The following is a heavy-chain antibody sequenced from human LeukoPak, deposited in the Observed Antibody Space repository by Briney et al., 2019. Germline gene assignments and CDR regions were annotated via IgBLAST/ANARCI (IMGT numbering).Heavy chain of an antibody. D-gene: IGHD6-19*01. J-gene: IGHJ4*02. CDR2: ISSSSSYI. Sequence: GGSLRLSCAASGFTFSSYSMNWVRQAPGKGLEWVSSISSSSSYIYYADSVKGRFTISRDNAKNSLYLQMNSLRAEDTAVYYCARLPLEQWLVTDYWGQGTLVTVSS. CDR1: GFTFSSYS. V-gene: IGHV3-21*01. CDR3: ARLPLEQWLVTDY.